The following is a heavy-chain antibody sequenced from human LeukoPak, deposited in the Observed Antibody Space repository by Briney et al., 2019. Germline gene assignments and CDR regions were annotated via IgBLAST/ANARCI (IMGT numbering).Heavy chain of an antibody. V-gene: IGHV3-73*01. Sequence: GGSLRLSCAASGFTFSGSALHWVRQASGKGLEWVGRIGSTANGYATAYAASVKGRFTISRDNSKNTLYLQMNSLRAEDTAVYYCAKWARYCTNGVCYYFDYWGQGTLVTVSS. CDR1: GFTFSGSA. CDR2: IGSTANGYAT. J-gene: IGHJ4*02. D-gene: IGHD2-8*01. CDR3: AKWARYCTNGVCYYFDY.